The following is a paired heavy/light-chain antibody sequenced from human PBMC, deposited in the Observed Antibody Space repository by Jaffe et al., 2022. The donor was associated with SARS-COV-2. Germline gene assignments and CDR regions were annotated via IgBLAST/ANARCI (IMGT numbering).Light chain of an antibody. CDR2: DVS. V-gene: IGLV2-11*01. J-gene: IGLJ2*01. Sequence: QSALTQPRSVSGSPGQSVTISCAGTSSDVGGYNSVSWHQQHPGKAPKLMIYDVSKRPSGVPDRFSGSKSGNTASLTISGLQAEDEADYYCCSYAGSYSLLFGGGTKLTVL. CDR1: SSDVGGYNS. CDR3: CSYAGSYSLL.
Heavy chain of an antibody. CDR2: ISRSSNTI. Sequence: EVQLVESGGGLVQPGGSLRLSCAASGFTFSSYNMNWVRQAPGKGLEWISYISRSSNTIYYTDSVKGRFTISRDNAKQSLYLQMNDLRDEDTAVYYCARHPGDIAAWNGVDYWGQGTLVTVSS. J-gene: IGHJ4*02. D-gene: IGHD6-6*01. V-gene: IGHV3-48*02. CDR3: ARHPGDIAAWNGVDY. CDR1: GFTFSSYN.